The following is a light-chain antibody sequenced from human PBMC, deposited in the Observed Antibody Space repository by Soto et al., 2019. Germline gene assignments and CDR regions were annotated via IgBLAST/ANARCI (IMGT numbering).Light chain of an antibody. CDR3: CSYAGSSTFVV. V-gene: IGLV2-23*02. CDR2: EXX. J-gene: IGLJ2*01. Sequence: QSALTQPASVSGSPGQSITISCTGTSSDVGSYNLVSWYQQHPGKAPKLMIYEXXXXXXXXXXXXXXSKSGNTASLTISGXXXEDEXXXYCCSYAGSSTFVVFGGGTKVTVL. CDR1: SSDVGSYNL.